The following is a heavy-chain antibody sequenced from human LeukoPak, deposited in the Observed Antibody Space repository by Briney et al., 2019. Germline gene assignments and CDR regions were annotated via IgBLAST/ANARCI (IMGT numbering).Heavy chain of an antibody. D-gene: IGHD1-26*01. CDR1: GFTFSSYS. Sequence: PGGSLRLSCAASGFTFSSYSMNWVRQAPGKGLEWVSSISSSSSYIYYADSVKGRFTISRDNAKNSLYLQMNSLRAEDTAVYYCASALIVGATPFDYWGQGTLVTVSS. CDR3: ASALIVGATPFDY. CDR2: ISSSSSYI. J-gene: IGHJ4*02. V-gene: IGHV3-21*01.